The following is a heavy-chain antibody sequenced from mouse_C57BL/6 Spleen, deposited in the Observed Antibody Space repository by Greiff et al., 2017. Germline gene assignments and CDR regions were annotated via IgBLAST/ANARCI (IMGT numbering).Heavy chain of an antibody. Sequence: VQLQQPGAELVKPGASVKMSCKASGYTFTSYWITWVKRRPGQGLEWIGDIYPGSGSTNYNEKFKSKSTLTVDTSSSTAYMQLSSLTSEDSAVYYCSVHYYGSSSWFAYWGQGTLVTVSA. CDR1: GYTFTSYW. CDR2: IYPGSGST. J-gene: IGHJ3*01. D-gene: IGHD1-1*01. CDR3: SVHYYGSSSWFAY. V-gene: IGHV1-55*01.